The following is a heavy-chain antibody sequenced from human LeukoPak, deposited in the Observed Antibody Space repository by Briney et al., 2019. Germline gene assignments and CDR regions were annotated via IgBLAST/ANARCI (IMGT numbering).Heavy chain of an antibody. CDR3: ARSGCSAGSCYSQTVKFDY. CDR1: GYTFTNYG. CDR2: ISAYNGNT. V-gene: IGHV1-18*01. J-gene: IGHJ4*02. D-gene: IGHD2-15*01. Sequence: ASVKVSCKASGYTFTNYGISWVRQAPGQGLEWMAWISAYNGNTDYAQRFQGRVTVTADTSTSTAYMELRSLRSDAKAVYYCARSGCSAGSCYSQTVKFDYWGQGTLVTVSS.